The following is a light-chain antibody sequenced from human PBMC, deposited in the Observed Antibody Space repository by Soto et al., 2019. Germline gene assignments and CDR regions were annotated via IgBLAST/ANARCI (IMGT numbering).Light chain of an antibody. Sequence: QSALTQPPSASGSPGQSVTIPCTGTYSDIGAYNYVSWYQQRPGEAPKVIIYDVSKRPSGVPDRFSGSKSGNTASLTISGLQAEDEADYYCCSYAGSYTFEVFGTGTKLTVL. J-gene: IGLJ1*01. CDR3: CSYAGSYTFEV. CDR1: YSDIGAYNY. V-gene: IGLV2-11*01. CDR2: DVS.